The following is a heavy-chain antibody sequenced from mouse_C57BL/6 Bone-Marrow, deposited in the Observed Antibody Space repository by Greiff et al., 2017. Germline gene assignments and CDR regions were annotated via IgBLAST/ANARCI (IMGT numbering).Heavy chain of an antibody. Sequence: VKLQESGAELVKPGASVKLSCKASGYTFTEYTIHWVKQRSGQGLEWIGWFYPGSGSIKYNEKFKDKATLTANKSSSTVYMELSRLTSEDSAVYFCARRRIYPYAMDYWGQGTSVTVSS. CDR2: FYPGSGSI. J-gene: IGHJ4*01. CDR1: GYTFTEYT. CDR3: ARRRIYPYAMDY. V-gene: IGHV1-62-2*01.